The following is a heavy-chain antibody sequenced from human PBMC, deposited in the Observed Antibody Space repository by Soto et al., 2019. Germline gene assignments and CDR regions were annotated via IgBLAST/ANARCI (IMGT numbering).Heavy chain of an antibody. Sequence: QVQLVESGGGLVKPGGSLRLSCIASGFSFDDHYMTWVRQAPGKGLEWISQISKRGDKIFYAESVRGRFTISRDNGKNALYLQLSSLRDEDTAVYYCARIKTSAPWMQCLDYGGQGTLVTVSS. CDR2: ISKRGDKI. D-gene: IGHD2-2*03. CDR3: ARIKTSAPWMQCLDY. V-gene: IGHV3-11*01. CDR1: GFSFDDHY. J-gene: IGHJ4*02.